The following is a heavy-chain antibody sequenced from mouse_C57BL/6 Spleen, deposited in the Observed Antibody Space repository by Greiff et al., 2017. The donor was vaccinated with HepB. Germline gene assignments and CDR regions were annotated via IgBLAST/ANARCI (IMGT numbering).Heavy chain of an antibody. J-gene: IGHJ2*01. CDR1: GYTFTDYE. CDR3: TRSNYVCLRYFDY. D-gene: IGHD2-5*01. Sequence: QVQLQQSGAELVRPGASVTLSCKASGYTFTDYEMHWVKQTPVHGLEWIGAIDPETGGTAYNQKFKGKAILTADKSSSTAYMELRSLTSEDSAVYYCTRSNYVCLRYFDYWGQGTTLTVSS. CDR2: IDPETGGT. V-gene: IGHV1-15*01.